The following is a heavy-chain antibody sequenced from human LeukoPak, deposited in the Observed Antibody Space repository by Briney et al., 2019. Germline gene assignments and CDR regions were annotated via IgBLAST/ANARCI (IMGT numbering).Heavy chain of an antibody. CDR1: GFSFSSYW. D-gene: IGHD5-18*01. CDR2: VSSDERTT. J-gene: IGHJ4*02. V-gene: IGHV3-74*01. Sequence: GGSLRLSCAASGFSFSSYWMHWVRQAPGEGLVWVSRVSSDERTTSYADSVKGRFTVSRDNAKNTVYLQMNSLRVEDTAVYYCARGGSDTAMAHEYWGLGTLVTASS. CDR3: ARGGSDTAMAHEY.